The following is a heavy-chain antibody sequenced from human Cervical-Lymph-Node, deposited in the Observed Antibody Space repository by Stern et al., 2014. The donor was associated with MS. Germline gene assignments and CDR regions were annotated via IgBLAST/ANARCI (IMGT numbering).Heavy chain of an antibody. D-gene: IGHD3/OR15-3a*01. CDR3: VREDSDFDY. Sequence: EVQLVESGGGLVRPGGSLRLSCAASGFSFRSYWMSWVRQAPGKGLEWVCHIDRDGSEKNYVDSVKGRFTISRDNAKNSLYLEMSSLRDEDTAVYYCVREDSDFDYWGQGTLVAVSS. V-gene: IGHV3-7*01. CDR2: IDRDGSEK. CDR1: GFSFRSYW. J-gene: IGHJ4*02.